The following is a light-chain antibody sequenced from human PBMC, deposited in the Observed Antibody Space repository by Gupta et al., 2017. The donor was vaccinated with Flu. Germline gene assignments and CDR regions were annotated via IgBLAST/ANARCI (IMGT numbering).Light chain of an antibody. J-gene: IGLJ2*01. V-gene: IGLV6-57*01. CDR3: QSYDSSTVV. CDR1: SGSIASNY. Sequence: FLLTPPHSVSESPWKTVTISCTRSSGSIASNYVQWYQQRPGSSPTTVMYEDNQRPSGVPDRFSGSIDSSSNSASLTISGLKTEDEADYYCQSYDSSTVVFGGGTKLTVL. CDR2: EDN.